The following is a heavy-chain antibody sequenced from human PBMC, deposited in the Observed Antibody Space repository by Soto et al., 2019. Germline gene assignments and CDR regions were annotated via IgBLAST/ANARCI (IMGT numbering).Heavy chain of an antibody. J-gene: IGHJ4*02. CDR1: GGSISSSSYY. V-gene: IGHV4-39*01. CDR3: ARRIVATETFDY. D-gene: IGHD5-12*01. CDR2: IYYSGNT. Sequence: PSETLSLTCTVSGGSISSSSYYWGWIRQPPGKGLEWIGSIYYSGNTYYTPSLKSRVTISVDTSKNQFSLKLSSVTAADTAVYXCARRIVATETFDYWGQGTLVTVS.